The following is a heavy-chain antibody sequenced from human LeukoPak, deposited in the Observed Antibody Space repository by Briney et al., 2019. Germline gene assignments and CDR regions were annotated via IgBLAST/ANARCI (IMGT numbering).Heavy chain of an antibody. Sequence: GGSLRLSCAASGFTFSNYAMSWVRRAPGKGLEWVSGIPASGGSPSYADSVKGRFTISRDNSKNTLYLQMNSLRAEDTAVYYCAKVKAAAPGAGVDYWGQGTLVTVSS. V-gene: IGHV3-23*01. CDR3: AKVKAAAPGAGVDY. CDR2: IPASGGSP. D-gene: IGHD6-13*01. J-gene: IGHJ4*02. CDR1: GFTFSNYA.